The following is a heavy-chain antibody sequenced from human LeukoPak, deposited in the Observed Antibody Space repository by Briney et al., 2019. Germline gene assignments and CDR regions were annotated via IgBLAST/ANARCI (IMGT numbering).Heavy chain of an antibody. D-gene: IGHD1-26*01. CDR2: INPNSGGT. V-gene: IGHV1-2*06. Sequence: ASVKVSRKASGYTFTGYYMHWVRQAPGQGLEWMGRINPNSGGTNYAQKFQGRVTMTRDTSISTAYMELSRLRSDDTAVYYCASIVGATYDDAFDIWGQGTMVTVSS. J-gene: IGHJ3*02. CDR1: GYTFTGYY. CDR3: ASIVGATYDDAFDI.